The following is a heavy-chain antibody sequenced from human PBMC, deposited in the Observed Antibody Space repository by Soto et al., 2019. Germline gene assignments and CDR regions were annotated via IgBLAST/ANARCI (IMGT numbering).Heavy chain of an antibody. D-gene: IGHD1-26*01. J-gene: IGHJ6*03. CDR1: GDSISRGGYF. Sequence: QVQLQESGPGLVKPSQTLSLTCIVSGDSISRGGYFRTWIRQHPGKGLEWIGYIYDSGSAFYNPSLKSRVTMSVDTSKNQFSLNLRSVTAADTAVFYCARGILRPNHYMDVWGKGTAVAVSS. CDR2: IYDSGSA. CDR3: ARGILRPNHYMDV. V-gene: IGHV4-31*03.